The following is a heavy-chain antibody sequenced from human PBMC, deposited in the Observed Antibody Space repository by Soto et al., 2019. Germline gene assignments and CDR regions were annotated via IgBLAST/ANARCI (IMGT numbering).Heavy chain of an antibody. Sequence: EVQLVESGGGLVQPGGSLRLSCAASGFTFSSYSMNWVRQAPGKGLEWVSYISSSSRTIYYADSVKGRFTISRDNAKNSLYRQMNSLRAEDTAAYYCARDRFDYYDSSGYWRFDPWGQGTLVTVSS. CDR3: ARDRFDYYDSSGYWRFDP. J-gene: IGHJ5*02. V-gene: IGHV3-48*01. D-gene: IGHD3-22*01. CDR1: GFTFSSYS. CDR2: ISSSSRTI.